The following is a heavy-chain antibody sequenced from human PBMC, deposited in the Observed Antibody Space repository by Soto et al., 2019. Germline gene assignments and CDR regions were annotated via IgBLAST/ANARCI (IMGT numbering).Heavy chain of an antibody. CDR2: IYYSGGT. V-gene: IGHV4-31*02. J-gene: IGHJ5*02. CDR3: ASIYDSSGYYYGNNWFDP. D-gene: IGHD3-22*01. Sequence: PSDTLPLTCTVSGPTTGSGDYYWSWIRQHPGKGLEWIGYIYYSGGTYYNPSLKSRVTISVDTSKNQFSLELSSVTAADTAVYYCASIYDSSGYYYGNNWFDPWGQGTLVTVS. CDR1: GPTTGSGDYY.